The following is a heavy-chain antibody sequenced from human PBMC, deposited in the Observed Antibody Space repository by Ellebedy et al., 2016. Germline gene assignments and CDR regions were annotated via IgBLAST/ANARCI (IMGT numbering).Heavy chain of an antibody. D-gene: IGHD6-19*01. Sequence: GGSLRLSXAASGFTFSGYSMNWVRQAPGKGLEWVSSITSSGDYIYYADSVKGRFTISRDNAKNSLYLQMNSLRGEDSAIYYCARGPYSSGHCDAFDVWGRGTAVSVSS. CDR1: GFTFSGYS. CDR2: ITSSGDYI. CDR3: ARGPYSSGHCDAFDV. V-gene: IGHV3-21*01. J-gene: IGHJ3*01.